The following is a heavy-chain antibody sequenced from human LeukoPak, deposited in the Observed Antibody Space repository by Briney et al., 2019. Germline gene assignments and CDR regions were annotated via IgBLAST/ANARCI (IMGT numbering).Heavy chain of an antibody. V-gene: IGHV3-9*01. CDR3: AKEGGEAAGTFSLERVYYGMDV. D-gene: IGHD6-13*01. CDR1: GFTFDDYA. CDR2: ISWNSGSI. J-gene: IGHJ6*02. Sequence: GGSLRLSCAASGFTFDDYATHWVRQAPGKGLEWVSGISWNSGSIGYADSVKGRFTISRDNAKNSLYLQMNSLRAEDTALYYCAKEGGEAAGTFSLERVYYGMDVWGQGTTVTVSS.